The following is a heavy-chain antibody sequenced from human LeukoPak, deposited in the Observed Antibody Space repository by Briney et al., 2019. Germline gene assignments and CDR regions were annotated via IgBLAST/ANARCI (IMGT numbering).Heavy chain of an antibody. CDR1: GFTFSSYA. Sequence: PGGSLRLSCAASGFTFSSYAMSWVRQAPGKGLEWVSAISGSGGSTYYADSVKGRFTISRDNSKNTLYLQMNSLRAEDTAVYYCAKAAIVVVPAARTPFDYWGQGTLVTVSS. D-gene: IGHD2-2*01. V-gene: IGHV3-23*01. J-gene: IGHJ4*02. CDR3: AKAAIVVVPAARTPFDY. CDR2: ISGSGGST.